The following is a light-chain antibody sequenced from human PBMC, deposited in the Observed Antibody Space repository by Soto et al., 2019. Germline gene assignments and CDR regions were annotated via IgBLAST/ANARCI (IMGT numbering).Light chain of an antibody. CDR2: WAS. CDR1: QSVLYSSNNKNH. J-gene: IGKJ1*01. CDR3: QQYYSSPWT. Sequence: DIVMTQSPDSLAVSLGERATINCKSSQSVLYSSNNKNHLAWYQQKAGQPPKVLIYWASTRESGVPDRFSGSGSGTDFTLTISSLQAEDVAVYYCQQYYSSPWTFGQGTKVEIK. V-gene: IGKV4-1*01.